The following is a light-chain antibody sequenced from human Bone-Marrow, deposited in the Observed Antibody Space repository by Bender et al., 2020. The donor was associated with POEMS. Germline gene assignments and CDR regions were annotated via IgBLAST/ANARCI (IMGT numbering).Light chain of an antibody. CDR3: QVWDASSDHPVV. CDR1: NLGSQR. CDR2: DDN. J-gene: IGLJ2*01. Sequence: SSVLTQPPSVSVAPGQTARLTCGGDNLGSQRVHWYQQKPGQAPVLVVFDDNERASGIPERFSGSNPGNTATLTITRVEAGDEAEYYCQVWDASSDHPVVFGGGTTLTVL. V-gene: IGLV3-21*02.